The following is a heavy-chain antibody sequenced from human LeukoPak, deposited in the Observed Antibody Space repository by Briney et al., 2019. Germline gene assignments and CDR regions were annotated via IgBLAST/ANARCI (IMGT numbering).Heavy chain of an antibody. CDR2: IYPGDSDT. J-gene: IGHJ4*02. CDR1: GYSFTSYW. D-gene: IGHD5-24*01. CDR3: ARGKMATLTTEVFDY. V-gene: IGHV5-51*01. Sequence: GESLKISCKGSGYSFTSYWIGWVRQMPGKGLEWMGIIYPGDSDTRYSPPFQGQVTISADKSIRTAYLQWSSLKASDTAMYYCARGKMATLTTEVFDYWGQGTLVTVSS.